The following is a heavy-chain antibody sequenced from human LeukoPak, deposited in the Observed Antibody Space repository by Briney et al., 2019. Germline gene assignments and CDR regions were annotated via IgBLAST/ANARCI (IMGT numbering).Heavy chain of an antibody. Sequence: GGSLRLSCAASGFTFSSYSMNWVRQAPGKGLEWVSYISSSSSTIYYAASVKGRFTISRDNAKNSLYLQMNSLRAEDTAVYYCARAGVTTTYYYYYMDVWGKGTTVTVSS. D-gene: IGHD4-17*01. V-gene: IGHV3-48*01. J-gene: IGHJ6*03. CDR2: ISSSSSTI. CDR1: GFTFSSYS. CDR3: ARAGVTTTYYYYYMDV.